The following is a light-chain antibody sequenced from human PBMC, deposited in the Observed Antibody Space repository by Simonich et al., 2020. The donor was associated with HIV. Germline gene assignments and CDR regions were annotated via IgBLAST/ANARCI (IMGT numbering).Light chain of an antibody. CDR3: QSADTSGTYRV. V-gene: IGLV3-25*03. CDR2: KDS. J-gene: IGLJ2*01. CDR1: ALPNQY. Sequence: SHELTRPPSVSVSPGQTARIPCSGDALPNQYAYWFQQKPGQAPVLVICKDSERPSGIPERFSGSSSGTTVTLTISGVQAEDEADYYCQSADTSGTYRVFGGGTKLTVL.